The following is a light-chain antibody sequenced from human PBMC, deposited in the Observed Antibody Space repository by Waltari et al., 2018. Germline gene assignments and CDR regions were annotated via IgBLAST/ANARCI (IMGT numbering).Light chain of an antibody. Sequence: QSALTQPASVSGSPGQSITISCTGTSSDVGFYNLVSWYQQHPDKAPKLRVYEVIERPSGVSNRFSGSKSGNTASLTISGLQAEDEADYYCCSYAGRNIWVFGGGTKLTVL. CDR3: CSYAGRNIWV. V-gene: IGLV2-23*02. J-gene: IGLJ3*02. CDR1: SSDVGFYNL. CDR2: EVI.